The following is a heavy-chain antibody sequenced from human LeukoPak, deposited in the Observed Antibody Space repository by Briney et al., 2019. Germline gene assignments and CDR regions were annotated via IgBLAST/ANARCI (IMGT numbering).Heavy chain of an antibody. CDR3: ASVYKYGMDV. Sequence: ASVKVSCKASGYTLTSYYLHWVRQAPGQGLEWMAIINPSGGSTSHAQKFQGRVTMTRDTSASSVYMELSSLRSEDTAVYYCASVYKYGMDVWGQGTTVTVSS. J-gene: IGHJ6*02. CDR1: GYTLTSYY. CDR2: INPSGGST. V-gene: IGHV1-46*01.